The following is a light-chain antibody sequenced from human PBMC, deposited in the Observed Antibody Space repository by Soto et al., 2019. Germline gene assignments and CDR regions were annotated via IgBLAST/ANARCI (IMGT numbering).Light chain of an antibody. V-gene: IGKV1-5*01. Sequence: DIQRTKSPSTLSASVGDRVTITSRALQSISTWLAWYQQIPGKAPNLMIYDASPLESGVPSRFSGSGSGTEFTLTISSLQPDDYATYFCQQYNSYSYTFGQGTKLEIK. CDR3: QQYNSYSYT. CDR1: QSISTW. CDR2: DAS. J-gene: IGKJ2*01.